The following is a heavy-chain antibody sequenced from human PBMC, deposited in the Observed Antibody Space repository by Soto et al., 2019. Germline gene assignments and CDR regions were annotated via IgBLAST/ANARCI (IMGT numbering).Heavy chain of an antibody. CDR3: TKYNSDLDEDY. Sequence: EVQLLESGGGLVQPGGSLRLSCAASGFTFSSYAMTWVRQAPGEGLQWVSSISGSGESTFYAYSLRGRFTISRDNSKNTLTLQMNSLRAEDTAIYYCTKYNSDLDEDYWGQGTLVTVSS. J-gene: IGHJ4*02. CDR1: GFTFSSYA. V-gene: IGHV3-23*01. D-gene: IGHD6-19*01. CDR2: ISGSGEST.